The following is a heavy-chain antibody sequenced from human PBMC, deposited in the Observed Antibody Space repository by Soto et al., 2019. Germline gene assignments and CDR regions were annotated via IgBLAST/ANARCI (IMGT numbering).Heavy chain of an antibody. CDR2: ISAYNGNT. CDR1: GYTFTSYG. J-gene: IGHJ6*02. CDR3: ARDRGIVLMVYAQDYYYGMDV. V-gene: IGHV1-18*01. Sequence: ASVKVSCKASGYTFTSYGISWVRQAPGQGLEWMGWISAYNGNTNYAQKLQGRVTMTTDTSTSTAYMELRSLRSDDTAVYYCARDRGIVLMVYAQDYYYGMDVWGQGTTVTVSS. D-gene: IGHD2-8*01.